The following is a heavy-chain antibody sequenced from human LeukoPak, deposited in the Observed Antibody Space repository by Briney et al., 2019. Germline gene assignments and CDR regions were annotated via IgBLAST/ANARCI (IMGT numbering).Heavy chain of an antibody. CDR1: GYTFTSYG. J-gene: IGHJ4*02. CDR2: ISAYNGNT. CDR3: ARAVDYYGSGRYYFDY. V-gene: IGHV1-18*01. Sequence: ASVKVSCKASGYTFTSYGISWVRQAPGQGLEWMGWISAYNGNTNYAQKLQGRVTMTTDTSTSTAYMELRSPRSDDTAVYYCARAVDYYGSGRYYFDYWGQGTLVTVSS. D-gene: IGHD3-10*01.